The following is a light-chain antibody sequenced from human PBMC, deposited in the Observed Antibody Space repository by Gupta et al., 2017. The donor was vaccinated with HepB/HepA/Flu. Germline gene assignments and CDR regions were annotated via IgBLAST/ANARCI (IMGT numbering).Light chain of an antibody. CDR1: QSVSGSY. Sequence: EIFLTQSPCTLSLAPGERATLSCRASQSVSGSYLAWYQQKPGQAPRLLIYGASSRATGIPDRFSGSGSGTDFTLTISRLEPEDFAVYYCQQEGNSPGIFGQGTKLEIK. CDR3: QQEGNSPGI. J-gene: IGKJ2*02. V-gene: IGKV3-20*01. CDR2: GAS.